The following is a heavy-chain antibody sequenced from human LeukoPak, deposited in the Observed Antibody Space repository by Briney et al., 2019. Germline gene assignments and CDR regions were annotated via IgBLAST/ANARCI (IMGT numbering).Heavy chain of an antibody. CDR1: GGSFSGYY. J-gene: IGHJ3*02. CDR3: ARGQYGLPYYYDSSGYYALGAFDI. CDR2: INHSGST. V-gene: IGHV4-34*01. Sequence: PSETLSLTYAVYGGSFSGYYWSWIRQPPGRGLEWIGEINHSGSTNYNPSLKSRVTISVDTSKSQFSLKLSSVTAADTAVYYCARGQYGLPYYYDSSGYYALGAFDIWGQGTMVTVSS. D-gene: IGHD3-22*01.